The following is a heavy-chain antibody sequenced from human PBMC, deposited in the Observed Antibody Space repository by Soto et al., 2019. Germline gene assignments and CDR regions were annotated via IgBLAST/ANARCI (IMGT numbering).Heavy chain of an antibody. CDR2: ISGSGGST. CDR1: GFTFSSYA. V-gene: IGHV3-23*01. D-gene: IGHD2-2*01. Sequence: GGSLRLSCAASGFTFSSYAMSWVRQAPGKGLEWVSGISGSGGSTYYADSVKGRFTISRDNSKNTLYLQMNSLRAEDTAVYYCTTWGVVDPGTHHWGQGTLVTVSS. CDR3: TTWGVVDPGTHH. J-gene: IGHJ4*02.